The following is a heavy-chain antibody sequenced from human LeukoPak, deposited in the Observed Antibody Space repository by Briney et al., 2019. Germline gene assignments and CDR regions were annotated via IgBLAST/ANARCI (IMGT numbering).Heavy chain of an antibody. Sequence: GGSLRLSCAASGFTFSDYYMSWIRQAPGKGLEWVSYISSSGSIIYYADSVKGRFTISRDNAKNSIYLQMNSLRAEDTAVYYCARGQYDRSPFLQHWGQGTLVTVSS. J-gene: IGHJ1*01. D-gene: IGHD3-22*01. CDR2: ISSSGSII. CDR1: GFTFSDYY. CDR3: ARGQYDRSPFLQH. V-gene: IGHV3-11*01.